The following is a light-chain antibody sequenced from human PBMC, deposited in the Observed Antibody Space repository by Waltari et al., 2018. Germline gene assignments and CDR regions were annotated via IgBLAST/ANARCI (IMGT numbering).Light chain of an antibody. J-gene: IGLJ3*02. CDR1: NSDVGGYNF. CDR3: CSYGGSYTWV. V-gene: IGLV2-11*01. CDR2: NVI. Sequence: QSALTQPRSVSGTPGQSVTISCTGTNSDVGGYNFVSWYQQHPGKAPKLIIYNVIERPSGVPDRFSGSKSGTTGSLTISGLQPEDEADYYCCSYGGSYTWVFGGGTKVTVL.